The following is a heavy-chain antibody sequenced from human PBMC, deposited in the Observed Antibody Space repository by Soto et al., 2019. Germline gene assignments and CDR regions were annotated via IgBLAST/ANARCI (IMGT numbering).Heavy chain of an antibody. Sequence: GGSLRLSCATSGFTFSSYWMSWVRQAPGKGLEWVANIKQDGSEKYYVDSVKGRFTISRDNAQNSLYLQMNSLRAEDTAVYYCARDGQDDILTGYYFLDYWGQGILVTVSS. CDR1: GFTFSSYW. CDR2: IKQDGSEK. CDR3: ARDGQDDILTGYYFLDY. J-gene: IGHJ4*02. V-gene: IGHV3-7*01. D-gene: IGHD3-9*01.